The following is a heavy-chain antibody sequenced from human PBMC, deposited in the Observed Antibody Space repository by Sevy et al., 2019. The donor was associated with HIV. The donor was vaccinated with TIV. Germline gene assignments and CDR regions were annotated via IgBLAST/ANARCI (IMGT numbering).Heavy chain of an antibody. Sequence: GGSLRLSCAASGFTFSDYYMSWIRQAPGKGLEWVSHISSSGSTIYYADSVKGRFTISRDNAKNSLYLQMNSLRAEDTAVYYCARVWGYYYGSGSYNGMDVWGQGTTVTVSS. CDR3: ARVWGYYYGSGSYNGMDV. CDR1: GFTFSDYY. D-gene: IGHD3-10*01. V-gene: IGHV3-11*01. CDR2: ISSSGSTI. J-gene: IGHJ6*02.